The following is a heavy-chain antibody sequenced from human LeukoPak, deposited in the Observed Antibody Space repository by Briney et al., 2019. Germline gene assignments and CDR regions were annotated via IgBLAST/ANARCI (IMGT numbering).Heavy chain of an antibody. Sequence: SETLSLTCTVSGGSISSYYWSWIRQPPGKGLEWIGYIYYSGSTNYNPSLKSRVTISVDTSENQFSLKLSSVTAADTAVYYCARRGGSHAFWFDPWGQGTLVTVSS. CDR1: GGSISSYY. D-gene: IGHD1-26*01. CDR3: ARRGGSHAFWFDP. V-gene: IGHV4-59*08. CDR2: IYYSGST. J-gene: IGHJ5*02.